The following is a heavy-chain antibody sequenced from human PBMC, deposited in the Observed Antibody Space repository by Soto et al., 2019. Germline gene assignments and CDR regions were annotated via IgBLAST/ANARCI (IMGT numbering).Heavy chain of an antibody. Sequence: QMQLVESGRGVVQPGRSLRLSCAASGFTFSSYAMHWVRQAPGKGLEWVAVISYDGSNKYYADSVKGRFTISRDNYKNTLYLQMNSLRAEDTAVYYCAREEGRSYYFAYWGQGTLVTVSS. V-gene: IGHV3-30-3*01. D-gene: IGHD6-13*01. CDR2: ISYDGSNK. CDR3: AREEGRSYYFAY. J-gene: IGHJ4*02. CDR1: GFTFSSYA.